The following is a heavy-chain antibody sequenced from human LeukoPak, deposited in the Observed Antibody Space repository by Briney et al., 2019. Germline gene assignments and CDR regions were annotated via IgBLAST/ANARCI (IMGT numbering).Heavy chain of an antibody. V-gene: IGHV4-39*01. J-gene: IGHJ4*02. CDR3: ARHVFPRTGRFDY. CDR1: GGSVSSSYS. D-gene: IGHD1-14*01. CDR2: IYYSGST. Sequence: SETLSLTCTVSGGSVSSSYSWGWIRQPPGKGLEWIGNIYYSGSTYYNSSLKSRVTISVDTSKNQFSLNLSSVTASDTAVYYCARHVFPRTGRFDYWGQGTLVTVSS.